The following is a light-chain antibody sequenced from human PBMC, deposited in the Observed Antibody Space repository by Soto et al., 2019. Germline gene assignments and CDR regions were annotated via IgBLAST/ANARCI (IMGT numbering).Light chain of an antibody. Sequence: QSALTQPASVSGSPGQSITISCTGTSSDIGGYNYVSWYQQHPGKVPKLIIYEVSNRPSGVSNRFSASKSGNTASLIISGLQAEDEADYYCSSYTISSTWVFGGGTKVTVL. CDR2: EVS. J-gene: IGLJ3*02. V-gene: IGLV2-14*01. CDR3: SSYTISSTWV. CDR1: SSDIGGYNY.